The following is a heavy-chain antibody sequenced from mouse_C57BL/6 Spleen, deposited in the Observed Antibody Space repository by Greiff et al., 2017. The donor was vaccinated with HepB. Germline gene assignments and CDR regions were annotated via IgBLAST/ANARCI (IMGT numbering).Heavy chain of an antibody. CDR3: ARRYYGSPWFAY. CDR2: IDPSDSYT. J-gene: IGHJ3*01. V-gene: IGHV1-69*01. Sequence: QVHVKQPGAELVMPGASVKLSCKASGYTFTSYWMHWVKQRPGQGLEWIGEIDPSDSYTNYNQKFKGKSTLTVDKSSSTAYMQLSSLTSEDSAVYYCARRYYGSPWFAYWGQGTLVTVSA. D-gene: IGHD1-1*01. CDR1: GYTFTSYW.